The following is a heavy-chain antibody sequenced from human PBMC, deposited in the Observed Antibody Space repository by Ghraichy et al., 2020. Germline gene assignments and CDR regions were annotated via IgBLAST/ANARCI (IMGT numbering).Heavy chain of an antibody. CDR3: ATRSRGYSGYDVDY. V-gene: IGHV4-39*01. Sequence: ETLSLTCTVSGGSISSSSYYWGWIRQPPGKGLEWFGSIYYSGSTYYNPSLKSRVTISVDTSKNQFSLKLSSVTAADTAVYYCATRSRGYSGYDVDYWGQGTLVTVSS. J-gene: IGHJ4*02. D-gene: IGHD5-12*01. CDR1: GGSISSSSYY. CDR2: IYYSGST.